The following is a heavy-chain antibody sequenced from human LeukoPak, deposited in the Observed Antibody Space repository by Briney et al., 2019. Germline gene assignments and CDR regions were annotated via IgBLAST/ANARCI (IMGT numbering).Heavy chain of an antibody. CDR1: GGTFSSYA. Sequence: SVKVSCKASGGTFSSYAISWVRQAPGQGLEWMGGIIPIFGTANYAQKFQGRVTITADESTSIAYMELSSLRSEDTAVYYCASPAYDSSGYYYRYYFDYWGQGTLVTVSS. CDR2: IIPIFGTA. D-gene: IGHD3-22*01. V-gene: IGHV1-69*13. J-gene: IGHJ4*02. CDR3: ASPAYDSSGYYYRYYFDY.